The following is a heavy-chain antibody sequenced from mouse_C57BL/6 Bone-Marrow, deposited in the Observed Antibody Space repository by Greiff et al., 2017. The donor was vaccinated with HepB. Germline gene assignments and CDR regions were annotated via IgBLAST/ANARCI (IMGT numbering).Heavy chain of an antibody. CDR2: IHPNSGST. J-gene: IGHJ4*01. V-gene: IGHV1-64*01. CDR3: ARSIYDDYDGYAMDY. D-gene: IGHD2-4*01. CDR1: GYTFTSYW. Sequence: QVQLQQPGAELVKPGASVKLSCKASGYTFTSYWMHWVKQRPGQGLEWIGMIHPNSGSTNYNEKFKSKATLTVDKSSSTAYMQLSSLTSEDSAVYYCARSIYDDYDGYAMDYWGQGTSVTVSS.